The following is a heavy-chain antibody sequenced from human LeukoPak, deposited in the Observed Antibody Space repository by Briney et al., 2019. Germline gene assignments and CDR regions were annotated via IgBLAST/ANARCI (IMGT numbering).Heavy chain of an antibody. CDR3: ARRGWALWDYFDY. Sequence: SVKVSCKASGGTFSSYAISWVRQAPGQGLEWMGGIIPIFGTANYAQKFQDRVTITADKSTSTAYMELSSLRSEDTAVYYCARRGWALWDYFDYWGQGTLVTVSS. CDR2: IIPIFGTA. D-gene: IGHD3-16*01. V-gene: IGHV1-69*06. J-gene: IGHJ4*02. CDR1: GGTFSSYA.